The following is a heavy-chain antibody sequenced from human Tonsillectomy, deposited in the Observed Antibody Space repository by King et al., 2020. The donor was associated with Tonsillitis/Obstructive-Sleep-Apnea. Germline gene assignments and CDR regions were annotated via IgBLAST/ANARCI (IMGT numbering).Heavy chain of an antibody. CDR1: GFTFSDYY. V-gene: IGHV3-11*05. CDR2: ISSGSSYT. CDR3: ARHVNTVDWWFDP. D-gene: IGHD5-12*01. J-gene: IGHJ5*02. Sequence: GQLVQSGGGLVKPGGSLRLSCAASGFTFSDYYMSWIRQAPGKGLEWVSYISSGSSYTNYADSVKGRFTISRDNAKNSLYLQMNSLSAEDTAVYYCARHVNTVDWWFDPWGQGTLVTVSS.